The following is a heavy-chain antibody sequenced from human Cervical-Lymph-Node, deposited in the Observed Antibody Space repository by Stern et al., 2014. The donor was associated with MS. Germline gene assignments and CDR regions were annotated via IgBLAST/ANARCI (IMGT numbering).Heavy chain of an antibody. V-gene: IGHV1-3*01. Sequence: QVQLMQSGAEVKDPGASVKVSCKASGYSFISHAMHWVRQAPGQTFEWMAWINGDNGNTKYSQKLQGRVTITRDKTTSTAYMELSSLTSEDTAVYYCARAGYCSPSTCSDAFDILGQGTMVTVSS. J-gene: IGHJ3*02. CDR3: ARAGYCSPSTCSDAFDI. CDR1: GYSFISHA. CDR2: INGDNGNT. D-gene: IGHD2-15*01.